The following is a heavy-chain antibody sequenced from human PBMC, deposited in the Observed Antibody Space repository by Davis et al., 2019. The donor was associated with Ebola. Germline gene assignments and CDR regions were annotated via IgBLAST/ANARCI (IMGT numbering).Heavy chain of an antibody. Sequence: ESLKISCAASGFTFSSYWMSWVRQSPGMGLEWIGEINHSGISSYNPALKTRVRMSVDPSKNQFSLRLRSVTAADTAVYYCARGSVRMDSWGQGILVTVSS. CDR1: GFTFSSYW. D-gene: IGHD2-15*01. CDR3: ARGSVRMDS. V-gene: IGHV4-34*01. CDR2: INHSGIS. J-gene: IGHJ4*02.